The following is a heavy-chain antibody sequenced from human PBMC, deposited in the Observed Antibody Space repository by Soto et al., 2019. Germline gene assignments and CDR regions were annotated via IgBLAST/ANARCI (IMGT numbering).Heavy chain of an antibody. Sequence: ASVKVSCNASGYTFTSYGISWVPPAPGQGLEWMGWISAYNGNTNYAQKLQGRVTMTTETSTSTAYMELRSLRSDDTAVYYCAREDTAKDGDYYYGMDVLGQGTTVTVSS. CDR2: ISAYNGNT. CDR1: GYTFTSYG. CDR3: AREDTAKDGDYYYGMDV. J-gene: IGHJ6*02. D-gene: IGHD2-8*01. V-gene: IGHV1-18*04.